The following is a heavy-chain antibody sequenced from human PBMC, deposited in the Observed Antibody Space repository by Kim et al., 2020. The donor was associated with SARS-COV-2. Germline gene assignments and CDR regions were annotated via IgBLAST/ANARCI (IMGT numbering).Heavy chain of an antibody. CDR3: ARGLRAAAGPTASIDY. D-gene: IGHD6-13*01. Sequence: SETLSLTCDVYGGAFSGYYWSWIRQRPGKGLEWIGEINHSGSTNYNPSLKSRVTISVETSKNQFSLKLSSVTAADTAVYYCARGLRAAAGPTASIDYWGHGTLLTVSS. CDR2: INHSGST. CDR1: GGAFSGYY. J-gene: IGHJ4*01. V-gene: IGHV4-34*01.